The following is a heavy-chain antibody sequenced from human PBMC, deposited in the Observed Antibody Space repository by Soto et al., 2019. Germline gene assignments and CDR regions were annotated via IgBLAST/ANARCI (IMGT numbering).Heavy chain of an antibody. Sequence: QVLLVQSGAEVRQPGASVRVSCPFSGGPFTGYTFTWLRQAAGQGFEWMGRIIPVVGLGEPAQSFQDRLTLTADTSTYTIHMELSSLLFDDTTVYCCVRDYGSEIHWFDTWGQGTLVTVSS. CDR3: VRDYGSEIHWFDT. V-gene: IGHV1-69*08. CDR1: GGPFTGYT. CDR2: IIPVVGLG. J-gene: IGHJ5*02. D-gene: IGHD3-10*01.